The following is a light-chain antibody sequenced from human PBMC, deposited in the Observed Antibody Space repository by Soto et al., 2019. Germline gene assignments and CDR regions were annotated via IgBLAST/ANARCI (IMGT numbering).Light chain of an antibody. CDR1: QSIDRY. CDR3: QQSYSAPYT. CDR2: AAS. V-gene: IGKV1-39*01. Sequence: DLQMTQSPSSLSVFVGDTVSITCRASQSIDRYLNWYQQKPGQAPKLLIYAASSFQSGVPSRFSGSGSGTEFTLTISSLRPEDFAIYYCQQSYSAPYTFGQGTKLEI. J-gene: IGKJ2*01.